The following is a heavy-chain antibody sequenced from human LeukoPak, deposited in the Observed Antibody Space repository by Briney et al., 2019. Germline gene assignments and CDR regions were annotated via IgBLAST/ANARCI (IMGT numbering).Heavy chain of an antibody. CDR1: RFTFSTYS. Sequence: GGSLRLSCAASRFTFSTYSMNWVRQAPGKGLEWVSSISSSSSYIYYADSVKGRFTISRDNAKNSLYLQMTSLRAEDTAVYYCARGLRSSLYYYYMDVWGKGTTVTVSS. V-gene: IGHV3-21*01. J-gene: IGHJ6*03. D-gene: IGHD6-6*01. CDR3: ARGLRSSLYYYYMDV. CDR2: ISSSSSYI.